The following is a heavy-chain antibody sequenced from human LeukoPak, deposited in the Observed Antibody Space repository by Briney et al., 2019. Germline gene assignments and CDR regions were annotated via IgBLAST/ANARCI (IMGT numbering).Heavy chain of an antibody. CDR3: ASRVLWSGYSRAEYFQH. V-gene: IGHV4-39*07. Sequence: PSETLSLTCTVSGGSISSSSYYWGWIRQPPGKGLEWIGSIYYSGSTYYNPSLKSRVAISVDTSKNQFSLKLSSVTAADTAVYYCASRVLWSGYSRAEYFQHWGQGTLVTVSS. CDR1: GGSISSSSYY. D-gene: IGHD3-3*01. J-gene: IGHJ1*01. CDR2: IYYSGST.